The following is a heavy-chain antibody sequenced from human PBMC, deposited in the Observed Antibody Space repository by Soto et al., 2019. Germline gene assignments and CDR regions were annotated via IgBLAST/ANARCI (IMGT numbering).Heavy chain of an antibody. CDR2: FSASGGNT. J-gene: IGHJ6*02. D-gene: IGHD1-26*01. CDR1: RFTFRNYA. Sequence: EMQVLESGGDLVQPGGSLRLSCAASRFTFRNYAMNWVRQSPGKGLEWVSGFSASGGNTFYADSVKGRFTISRDNSKSQLYLQLNSLRVADTAIYYCAKDLHRFRLGATTLYQFYAMDVWGQGTTVTVSS. V-gene: IGHV3-23*01. CDR3: AKDLHRFRLGATTLYQFYAMDV.